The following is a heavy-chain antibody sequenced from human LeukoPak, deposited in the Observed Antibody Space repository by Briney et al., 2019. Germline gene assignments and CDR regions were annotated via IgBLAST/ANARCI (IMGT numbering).Heavy chain of an antibody. CDR3: ARHNNWEGGSYWAPNYYYGWDV. D-gene: IGHD1-26*01. CDR2: IFHSGST. CDR1: GGSVSSGDYY. Sequence: SETLSLTCNVSGGSVSSGDYYWSWLRQPPGKGLEWIGYIFHSGSTYYNPSLRSRLTLSVDTSKNQFSLKLNSVTAADTAVYYCARHNNWEGGSYWAPNYYYGWDVWGQGTTVTVSS. J-gene: IGHJ6*02. V-gene: IGHV4-30-4*08.